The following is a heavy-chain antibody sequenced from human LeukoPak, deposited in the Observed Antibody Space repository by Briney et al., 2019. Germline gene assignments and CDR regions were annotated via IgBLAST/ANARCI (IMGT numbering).Heavy chain of an antibody. V-gene: IGHV3-30*03. D-gene: IGHD6-13*01. CDR3: ASGGYTSSWYVVDY. J-gene: IGHJ4*02. CDR2: ISYDGSNK. Sequence: GGSLSLSCAASGFSFSSYGMHWVRQAPGKGLEWVAVISYDGSNKYYADSVKGRFTISRDNSKNTLYLQMSSLRPEDTAVYYCASGGYTSSWYVVDYWGQGTLVTVSS. CDR1: GFSFSSYG.